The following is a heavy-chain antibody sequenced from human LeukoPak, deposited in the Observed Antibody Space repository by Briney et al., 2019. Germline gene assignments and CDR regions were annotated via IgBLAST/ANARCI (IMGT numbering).Heavy chain of an antibody. Sequence: GASVKVSCKVSGYTLTELSMHWVRQAPGKGLEWMGGFDPEDGETIYAQKFQGRVTMTEDTSTDTAYMELSSLRSEDTAVYYCATAGPDYDYVWGSYRLDYWGQGTLVTVSS. CDR1: GYTLTELS. D-gene: IGHD3-16*02. CDR2: FDPEDGET. J-gene: IGHJ4*02. CDR3: ATAGPDYDYVWGSYRLDY. V-gene: IGHV1-24*01.